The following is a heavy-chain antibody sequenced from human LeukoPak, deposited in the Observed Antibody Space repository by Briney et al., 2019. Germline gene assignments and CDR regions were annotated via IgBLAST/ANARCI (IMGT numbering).Heavy chain of an antibody. CDR3: LYGGNSGDWVY. CDR2: IYHSGST. V-gene: IGHV4-4*02. D-gene: IGHD4-23*01. Sequence: PSGTLSLTCAVSGGSISSSNWWSWVRQPPGKGLEWIGEIYHSGSTNYNPSLKSRVTMSVDKSKNQFSLNLNSVTAADTAVYYCLYGGNSGDWVYWGQGTLVIVSS. J-gene: IGHJ4*02. CDR1: GGSISSSNW.